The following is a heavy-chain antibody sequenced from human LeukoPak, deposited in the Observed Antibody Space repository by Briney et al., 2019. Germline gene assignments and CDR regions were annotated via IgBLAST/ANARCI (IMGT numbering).Heavy chain of an antibody. J-gene: IGHJ4*02. V-gene: IGHV1-18*04. CDR2: ISAYNGNF. CDR1: GYTFTGYY. Sequence: ASVKVSCKASGYTFTGYYMHWVRQAPGQGLEWMGWISAYNGNFNYAQKFQARVTMTTDTSTSTAYLELRSLRFDDTAVYYCAKDIYYGSGSYPGNWGQGTLVTVSS. D-gene: IGHD3-10*01. CDR3: AKDIYYGSGSYPGN.